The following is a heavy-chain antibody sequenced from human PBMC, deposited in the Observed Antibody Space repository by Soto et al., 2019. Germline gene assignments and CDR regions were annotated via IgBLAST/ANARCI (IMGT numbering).Heavy chain of an antibody. CDR2: ISSSSSYI. CDR3: AKSRYSDSSGDFYDY. D-gene: IGHD3-22*01. Sequence: GGSLRLSCAASGFTFSSYSMNWVRQAPGKGLEWVSSISSSSSYIYYADSVKGRFTISRDNAKNSLYLQMNSLRAEDTAVYYCAKSRYSDSSGDFYDYWGQGTLVTVSS. V-gene: IGHV3-21*01. CDR1: GFTFSSYS. J-gene: IGHJ4*02.